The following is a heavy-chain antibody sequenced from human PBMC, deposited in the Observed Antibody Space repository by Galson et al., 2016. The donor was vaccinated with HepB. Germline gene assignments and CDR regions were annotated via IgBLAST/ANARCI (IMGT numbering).Heavy chain of an antibody. CDR1: GFTFRSYA. CDR2: ISSSSTYI. J-gene: IGHJ4*02. D-gene: IGHD2-2*01. Sequence: SLRLSCAASGFTFRSYAMNWVRQAPGKGLEWVSSISSSSTYIYYADSVKGRFTISRDSSEKTLYLQMNSLRAEDTAVYYCAKDGRIYCSSASCHDHFHYWGQGTLVTVSS. V-gene: IGHV3-21*01. CDR3: AKDGRIYCSSASCHDHFHY.